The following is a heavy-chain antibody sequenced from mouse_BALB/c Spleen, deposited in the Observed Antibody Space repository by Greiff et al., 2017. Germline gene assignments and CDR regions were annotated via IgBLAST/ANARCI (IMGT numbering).Heavy chain of an antibody. CDR3: ARRSLGGSYAMDY. CDR1: GFTFSSYT. D-gene: IGHD1-1*02. Sequence: EVQLVESGGGLVQPGGSLKLSCAASGFTFSSYTMSWVRQTPEKRLEWVAYISNGGGSTYYPDTVKGRFTISRDNAKNTLYLQMSSLKSEDTAMYYCARRSLGGSYAMDYWGQGTSVTVSS. CDR2: ISNGGGST. V-gene: IGHV5-12-2*01. J-gene: IGHJ4*01.